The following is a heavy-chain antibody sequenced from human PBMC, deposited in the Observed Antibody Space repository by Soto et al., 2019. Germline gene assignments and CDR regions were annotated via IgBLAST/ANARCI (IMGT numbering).Heavy chain of an antibody. Sequence: GGSLRLSCAASGFTFSSYAMSWVRQAPGKGLEWVSTVSVSGANTYYADSVQGRFTASRDNSKNTMYLQMNSLRAEDTAVYYCARVRDSSGYYTHDAFDIWGQGTMVTVSS. D-gene: IGHD3-22*01. CDR3: ARVRDSSGYYTHDAFDI. CDR2: VSVSGANT. V-gene: IGHV3-23*01. J-gene: IGHJ3*02. CDR1: GFTFSSYA.